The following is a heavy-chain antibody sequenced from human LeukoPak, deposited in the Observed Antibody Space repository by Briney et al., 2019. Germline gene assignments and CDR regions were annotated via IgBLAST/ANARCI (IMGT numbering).Heavy chain of an antibody. V-gene: IGHV3-23*01. D-gene: IGHD4-17*01. CDR1: GFTFSTYA. CDR2: ISGSGGSR. J-gene: IGHJ1*01. CDR3: AKDGSDNGDYPQYFQH. Sequence: GGSLRLSCAASGFTFSTYAMTWVRQAPGKGLEWVSAISGSGGSRYYEDSVKGRFTVSRDNSKNTMYLQMNSLRAEDTAVYYCAKDGSDNGDYPQYFQHWGQGALVTVSS.